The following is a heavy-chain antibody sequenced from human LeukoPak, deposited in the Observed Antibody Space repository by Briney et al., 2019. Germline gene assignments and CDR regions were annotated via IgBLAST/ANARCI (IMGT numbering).Heavy chain of an antibody. D-gene: IGHD6-19*01. Sequence: GGSLRLSCAASGFTFSSYAMHWVRQAPGKGLEWVAVISYDGSNKYYADSVKGRFTISRDNSKNTLYLQMNSLRTEDTALYSCARDLYGQWLTQGGWFDPWGQGTLVIVSS. J-gene: IGHJ5*02. CDR2: ISYDGSNK. CDR1: GFTFSSYA. V-gene: IGHV3-30*04. CDR3: ARDLYGQWLTQGGWFDP.